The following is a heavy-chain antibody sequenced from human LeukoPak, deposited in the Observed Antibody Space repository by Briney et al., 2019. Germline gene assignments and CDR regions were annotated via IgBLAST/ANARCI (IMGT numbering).Heavy chain of an antibody. D-gene: IGHD3-9*01. CDR1: GGSISSSSYY. CDR3: ARRKGDYDILTGYYADTNNWFDP. Sequence: PSETLSLTCTVSGGSISSSSYYWGWIRQPPGKGLEWIGSIYYSGSTYYNPSLKSRVTISVDTSKNQFSLKLSFVTAADTAVYYCARRKGDYDILTGYYADTNNWFDPWGQGTLVTVSS. J-gene: IGHJ5*02. V-gene: IGHV4-39*01. CDR2: IYYSGST.